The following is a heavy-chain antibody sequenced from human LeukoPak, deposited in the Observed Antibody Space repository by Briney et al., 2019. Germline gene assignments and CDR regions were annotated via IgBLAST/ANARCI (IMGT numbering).Heavy chain of an antibody. CDR2: IKQDGSEK. V-gene: IGHV3-7*01. D-gene: IGHD3-3*01. Sequence: GGSLRLSCAASGFTFSSYWMSWVRQAPGKGLEWVANIKQDGSEKYYVDSVKGRFTISRDNAKNSLYLQMNSLRAEDTAVYYCARDREFGRITIFGVVRGYFDYWGQGTLVTVSS. J-gene: IGHJ4*02. CDR3: ARDREFGRITIFGVVRGYFDY. CDR1: GFTFSSYW.